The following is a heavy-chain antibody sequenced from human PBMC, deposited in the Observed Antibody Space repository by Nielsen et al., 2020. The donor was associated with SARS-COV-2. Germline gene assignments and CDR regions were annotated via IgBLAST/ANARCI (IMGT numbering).Heavy chain of an antibody. CDR3: ATDPSITGTPVDYYYYYGMDV. V-gene: IGHV1-24*01. CDR2: FDPEDGET. CDR1: AYTITKLS. Sequence: ASVKVSCKVSAYTITKLSIHWVLQAPGKGLEWMGGFDPEDGETIYAQKFKGRVTMTEDTSTDTAYMELSSLRSEDTAVYYCATDPSITGTPVDYYYYYGMDVWGQGTTVTVSS. J-gene: IGHJ6*02. D-gene: IGHD1-20*01.